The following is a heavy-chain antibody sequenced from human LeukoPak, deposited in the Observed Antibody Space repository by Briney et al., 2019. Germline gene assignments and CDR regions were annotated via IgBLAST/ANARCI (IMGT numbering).Heavy chain of an antibody. CDR1: GGTLSSYA. D-gene: IGHD5-24*01. V-gene: IGHV1-69*04. J-gene: IGHJ4*02. Sequence: SVKVSCKASGGTLSSYAISWVRQAPGQGLEWMGRIIPIFGIANYAQKFQGRVTITADKSTSTAYMELSSLRSEDTAVYYCARGGGRDGYNYDYWGQGTLVTVSS. CDR3: ARGGGRDGYNYDY. CDR2: IIPIFGIA.